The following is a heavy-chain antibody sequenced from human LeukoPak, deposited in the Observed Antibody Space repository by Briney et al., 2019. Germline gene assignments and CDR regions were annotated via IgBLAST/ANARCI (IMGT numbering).Heavy chain of an antibody. D-gene: IGHD3-3*01. CDR3: AKSRLSGINDAFDI. CDR2: ISGSAVIT. Sequence: PGGTLRLSCAASGLTFINFGMTWVRQAPGKGLEWVSAISGSAVITFYADSAKGRFTISRDNSKNTLYLQTNSLRAEDTALYYCAKSRLSGINDAFDIWGQGTMVTVSS. J-gene: IGHJ3*02. V-gene: IGHV3-23*01. CDR1: GLTFINFG.